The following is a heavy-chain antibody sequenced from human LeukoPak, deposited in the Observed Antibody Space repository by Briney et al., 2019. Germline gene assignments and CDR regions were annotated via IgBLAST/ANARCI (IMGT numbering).Heavy chain of an antibody. CDR3: ARVAEAWFDP. CDR2: IYYSAST. Sequence: SETLSLTCTVAGGSISSYYCSWSRQPPGKGLGWIGYIYYSASTNYNPSLKGRVTISVDTSKSQFSLKLSSVTAADTAVYYCARVAEAWFDPWGQGTLVTVSS. J-gene: IGHJ5*02. V-gene: IGHV4-59*01. CDR1: GGSISSYY.